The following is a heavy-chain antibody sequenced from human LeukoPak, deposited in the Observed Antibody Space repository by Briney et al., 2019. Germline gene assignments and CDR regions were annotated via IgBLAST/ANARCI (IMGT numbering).Heavy chain of an antibody. CDR1: GFTFSSYE. CDR2: ISSSGSTI. J-gene: IGHJ4*02. CDR3: ARPLGIAVAGYDY. D-gene: IGHD6-19*01. Sequence: GGSLRLSCAASGFTFSSYEMNWVRQAPGKGLEWVSYISSSGSTIYYADSVKGRFTISRDNAKNSMYLQMNSLRVEDTAVYYCARPLGIAVAGYDYWGQGTLVTVSS. V-gene: IGHV3-48*03.